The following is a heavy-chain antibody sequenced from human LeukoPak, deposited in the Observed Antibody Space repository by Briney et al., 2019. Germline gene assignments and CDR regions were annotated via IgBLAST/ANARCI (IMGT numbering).Heavy chain of an antibody. D-gene: IGHD3-10*01. CDR3: AKEYGSGSYYYDY. V-gene: IGHV3-23*01. CDR1: GFTFSSYS. J-gene: IGHJ4*02. Sequence: PGGSLRLSCAASGFTFSSYSMNWVRQAPGKGLEWVSAISGSGGSTHYADSVKGRFTISRDTSKNTVYLQMNSLRAEDTAVYYCAKEYGSGSYYYDYWGQGTLVTVSS. CDR2: ISGSGGST.